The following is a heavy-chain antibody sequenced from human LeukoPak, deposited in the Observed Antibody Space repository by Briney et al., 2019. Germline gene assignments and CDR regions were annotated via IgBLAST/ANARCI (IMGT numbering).Heavy chain of an antibody. J-gene: IGHJ4*02. Sequence: SETLSLTCAVSGGSISSSNWWSWVRQPPGKGLEWIGEIYHSGSTNYNPSLKSRVTISVDKSKNQFSLKLSSVTAADTAVYYCARSGSGYSYGGIDYWGQGTLVTVSS. CDR2: IYHSGST. V-gene: IGHV4-4*02. CDR1: GGSISSSNW. D-gene: IGHD5-18*01. CDR3: ARSGSGYSYGGIDY.